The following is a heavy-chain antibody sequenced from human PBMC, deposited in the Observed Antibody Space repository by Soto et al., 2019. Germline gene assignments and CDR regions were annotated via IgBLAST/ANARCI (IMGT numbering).Heavy chain of an antibody. CDR3: AKSGEYSGYERAALDY. CDR1: GFTFSSYG. CDR2: ISYDGSNK. V-gene: IGHV3-30*18. Sequence: GGSLRLSCAASGFTFSSYGMHWVRQAPGKGLEWVAVISYDGSNKYYADSVKGRFTISRDNSKNTLYLQMNSLRAEDTAVYYCAKSGEYSGYERAALDYWGQGTLVTVSS. J-gene: IGHJ4*02. D-gene: IGHD5-12*01.